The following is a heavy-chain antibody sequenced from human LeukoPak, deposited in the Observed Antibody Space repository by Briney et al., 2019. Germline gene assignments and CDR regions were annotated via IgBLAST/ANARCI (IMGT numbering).Heavy chain of an antibody. D-gene: IGHD3-9*01. CDR1: GFSFSSYG. Sequence: GGSLRLSCAASGFSFSSYGMHWVRQAPGKGLEWVAFIRYDGSNKYYADSVKGRFTISRDNSKNTLYLQMNSLRAEDTALYYCAKDSRPHYDILTGYYIGAFDIWGQGTMVTVSS. CDR3: AKDSRPHYDILTGYYIGAFDI. J-gene: IGHJ3*02. V-gene: IGHV3-30*02. CDR2: IRYDGSNK.